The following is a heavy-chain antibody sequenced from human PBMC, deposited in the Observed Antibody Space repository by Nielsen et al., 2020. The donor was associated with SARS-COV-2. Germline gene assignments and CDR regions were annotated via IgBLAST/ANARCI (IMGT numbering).Heavy chain of an antibody. D-gene: IGHD2-2*01. CDR3: ARGDIAVVPAAMFRGDDAFDI. V-gene: IGHV4-39*02. CDR1: GCSSISRNYY. CDR2: IYYSGSV. J-gene: IGHJ3*02. Sequence: SEILSLTFTAPGCSSISRNYYWGWIRQPPGKGLEWIGTIYYSGSVSYNPSLRSRVTISVDTSKKHFSLKLTSVTAADTAVYFCARGDIAVVPAAMFRGDDAFDIWGQGTMVRVSS.